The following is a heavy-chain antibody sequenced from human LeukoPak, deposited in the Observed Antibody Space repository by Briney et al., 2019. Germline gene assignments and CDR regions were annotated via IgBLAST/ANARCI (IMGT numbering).Heavy chain of an antibody. D-gene: IGHD1-1*01. Sequence: SETLSLTCTASGGSISSGAHYWGWIRQPAGKGLEWIGRICTSGITNYNPSLRRRVTMSMDASKHSFSLKLNSVTAADTAVYYRARATSGTGSAFHIWGQGTMVIVSS. V-gene: IGHV4-61*02. J-gene: IGHJ3*02. CDR3: ARATSGTGSAFHI. CDR1: GGSISSGAHY. CDR2: ICTSGIT.